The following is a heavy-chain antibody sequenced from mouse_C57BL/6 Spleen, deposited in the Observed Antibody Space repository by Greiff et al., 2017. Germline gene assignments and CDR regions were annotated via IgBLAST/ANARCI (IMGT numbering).Heavy chain of an antibody. Sequence: VQLKQSGAELVRPGASVKLSCTASGFNIKDYYMHWVKQRPEQGLEWIGRIDPEDGDTEYAPKFQGKATMTADTSSNTAYLQLSSLTSEDTAVYYCTTDYYYGSSYPAWFAYWGQGTLVTVSA. CDR3: TTDYYYGSSYPAWFAY. CDR2: IDPEDGDT. CDR1: GFNIKDYY. J-gene: IGHJ3*01. D-gene: IGHD1-1*01. V-gene: IGHV14-1*01.